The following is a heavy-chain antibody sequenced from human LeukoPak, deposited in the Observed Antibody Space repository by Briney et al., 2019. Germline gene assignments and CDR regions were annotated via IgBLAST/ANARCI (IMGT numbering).Heavy chain of an antibody. CDR1: GYTFTSYD. V-gene: IGHV1-2*02. D-gene: IGHD1-26*01. CDR3: ARAGPFYSGNYLGF. Sequence: ASVKVSCEASGYTFTSYDINWVRQAPGQGLEWMGWINPNSGDTNSAQKFQGRVTMTRDTSISTAYMELSRLTSDDTAVYYCARAGPFYSGNYLGFWGQGTPVTVSS. CDR2: INPNSGDT. J-gene: IGHJ4*02.